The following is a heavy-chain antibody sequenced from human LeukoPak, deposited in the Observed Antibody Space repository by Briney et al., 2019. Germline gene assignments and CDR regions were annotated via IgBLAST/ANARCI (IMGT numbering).Heavy chain of an antibody. CDR3: ARTAKYYYGSETYYFFDY. Sequence: PSETLSLTCTVSGGSISRYYWSWIRQPPGKGREWIGYISYTGSTTYNSSLKSRVTISLDTSQNQFSLKLTSVTPADTAVYYCARTAKYYYGSETYYFFDYWGQGTLVTVSS. D-gene: IGHD3-10*01. CDR2: ISYTGST. V-gene: IGHV4-59*01. J-gene: IGHJ4*02. CDR1: GGSISRYY.